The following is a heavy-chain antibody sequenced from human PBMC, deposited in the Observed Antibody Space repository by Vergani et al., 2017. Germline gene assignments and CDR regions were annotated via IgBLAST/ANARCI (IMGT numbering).Heavy chain of an antibody. J-gene: IGHJ4*02. CDR3: AKDPTRVVTLLDY. Sequence: EVQLLESGGGLVQPGGSLRLSCAASGFTFSSYAMRWVPQAPGKGLEWVSAISGSGGSTYYADSVKGRCTISRDNSKNTLYLQMNSLRAEDTAVYYCAKDPTRVVTLLDYWGQGTLVTVSS. CDR1: GFTFSSYA. V-gene: IGHV3-23*01. CDR2: ISGSGGST. D-gene: IGHD3-3*01.